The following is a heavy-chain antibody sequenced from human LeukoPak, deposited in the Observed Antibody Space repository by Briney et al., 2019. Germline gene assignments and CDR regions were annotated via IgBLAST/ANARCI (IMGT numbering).Heavy chain of an antibody. CDR2: ITWNGGSA. J-gene: IGHJ5*02. CDR1: GFTFDDYG. Sequence: GGSLRLSCAASGFTFDDYGMSWVRQAPGKGLEWVSGITWNGGSAGYADSVKGRFTISRDNAKNSLYLQMNSLRAEDTALYYCARGIDDGDNWFDPWGQGTLVTVSS. D-gene: IGHD1-1*01. CDR3: ARGIDDGDNWFDP. V-gene: IGHV3-20*04.